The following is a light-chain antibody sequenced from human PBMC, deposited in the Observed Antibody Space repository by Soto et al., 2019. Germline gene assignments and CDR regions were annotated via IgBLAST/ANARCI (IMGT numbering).Light chain of an antibody. V-gene: IGLV2-14*01. CDR3: SSYTTSSTRV. J-gene: IGLJ1*01. CDR2: EVS. Sequence: QSALTQPASVSGSPGQSIAISCTGSSSDVGIYNYVSWYQQHPGKVPKLIIYEVSNRPSGVSNRFSGSKSGNMASLTISGLQAEYEAAYYCSSYTTSSTRVFGTGTKVTVL. CDR1: SSDVGIYNY.